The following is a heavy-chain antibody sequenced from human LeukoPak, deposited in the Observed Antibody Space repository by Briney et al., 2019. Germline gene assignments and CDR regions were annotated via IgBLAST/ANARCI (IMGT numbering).Heavy chain of an antibody. CDR1: GYTFTSYY. V-gene: IGHV1-46*03. Sequence: ASVKVSCKASGYTFTSYYMHWVRQAPGQGLEWMGIINPSGGSTSYAQKFQGRVTMTRDTSTSTVYMELSSLRSEDTAVCYCAQQLVKGSFDYWGQGTLVTVSS. CDR3: AQQLVKGSFDY. J-gene: IGHJ4*02. CDR2: INPSGGST. D-gene: IGHD6-13*01.